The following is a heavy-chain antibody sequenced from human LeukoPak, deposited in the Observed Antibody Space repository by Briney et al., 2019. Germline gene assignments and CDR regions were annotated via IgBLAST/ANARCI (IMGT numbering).Heavy chain of an antibody. Sequence: GGSLRLSCAPSVLTLSRYWMHGVRHAPGEGLVCISLINNDGSSTTYADSVKGRFTISRDNAKNTLYLQMSSLRAEDTAVYYCAAAGNYGSGQFDFWGQVTLVTVAS. CDR2: INNDGSST. CDR1: VLTLSRYW. CDR3: AAAGNYGSGQFDF. V-gene: IGHV3-74*01. J-gene: IGHJ4*02. D-gene: IGHD3-10*01.